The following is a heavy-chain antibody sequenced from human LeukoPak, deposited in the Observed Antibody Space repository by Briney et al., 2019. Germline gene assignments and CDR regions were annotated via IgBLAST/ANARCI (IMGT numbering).Heavy chain of an antibody. CDR1: GFTFSDYY. V-gene: IGHV3-11*01. Sequence: IPGGSLRLSCAASGFTFSDYYMSWIRQAPGKGLEWVSYISSSGSTIYYADSVKDRFTISRDNAKNSLYLQTNSLRAEDTAVYYCARDRPAYSSGWYGFDYWGQGTLVTVSS. CDR2: ISSSGSTI. D-gene: IGHD6-19*01. J-gene: IGHJ4*02. CDR3: ARDRPAYSSGWYGFDY.